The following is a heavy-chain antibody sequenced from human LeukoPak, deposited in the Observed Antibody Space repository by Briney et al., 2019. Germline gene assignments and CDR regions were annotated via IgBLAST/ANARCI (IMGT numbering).Heavy chain of an antibody. V-gene: IGHV3-23*01. D-gene: IGHD3-10*01. CDR2: ISGSGGST. Sequence: GGSLRLSCAASGFTFSSYAMSWVRQAPGKGLEWVSAISGSGGSTYYADSVKGRFTISRDNSKNTLYLQMNSLRAEDTAVYYCARNSGGRRYYFTEWGQGTLVTVSS. J-gene: IGHJ4*02. CDR3: ARNSGGRRYYFTE. CDR1: GFTFSSYA.